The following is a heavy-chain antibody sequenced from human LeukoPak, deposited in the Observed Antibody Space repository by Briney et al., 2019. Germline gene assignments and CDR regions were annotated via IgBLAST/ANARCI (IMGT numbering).Heavy chain of an antibody. J-gene: IGHJ4*02. V-gene: IGHV4-59*08. D-gene: IGHD2-2*01. CDR3: ARQAAANSIDY. CDR1: GGSISNYY. CDR2: INYSGST. Sequence: SETLSLTCTVSGGSISNYYWSWIRQPPGKGLEWIGYINYSGSTTYNPSLKSRVTISVDTSKNQFSLKLTSPTAADTAVYYCARQAAANSIDYWGQGTVVTVSS.